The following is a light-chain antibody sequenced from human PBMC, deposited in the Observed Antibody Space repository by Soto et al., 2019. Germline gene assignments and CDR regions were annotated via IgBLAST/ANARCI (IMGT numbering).Light chain of an antibody. J-gene: IGLJ2*01. Sequence: QSVLTQHASVSGSPGQSITISCTGTSSDVGGYNYVSWYQQHPGKAPKLMIYDVSNRPSGVSNRFSGSKSGNTASLTISGLQAEDEADYYCSSYTSSSTLGVFGGGTKVTVL. CDR3: SSYTSSSTLGV. CDR1: SSDVGGYNY. V-gene: IGLV2-14*01. CDR2: DVS.